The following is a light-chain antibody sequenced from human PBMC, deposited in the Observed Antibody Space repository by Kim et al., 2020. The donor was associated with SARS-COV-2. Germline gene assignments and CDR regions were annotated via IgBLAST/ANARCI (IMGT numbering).Light chain of an antibody. CDR1: QIIETY. Sequence: ASVGDRVSIACRASQIIETYLAWYQQKPGKAPALLIYQASSLHIGVPSRFSGSGSGTEFTLTINSLQPDDFATYYCQHYIRFPYTFGQGTKVDIK. CDR3: QHYIRFPYT. CDR2: QAS. J-gene: IGKJ2*01. V-gene: IGKV1-5*01.